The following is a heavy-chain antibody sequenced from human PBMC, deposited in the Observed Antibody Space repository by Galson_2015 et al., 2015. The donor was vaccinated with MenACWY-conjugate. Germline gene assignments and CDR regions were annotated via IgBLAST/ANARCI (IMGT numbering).Heavy chain of an antibody. CDR1: GYSFTSYW. Sequence: QSGAEVTKPGESLKISCKGSGYSFTSYWIGWVRQMPGKGLEWMGIIYPGDSDTRYSPSFQGQVTISADKSISTAYLQWSSLKASDTAMYYCARPTIAAAGIHGARGYFDYWGQGTLVTVSS. CDR2: IYPGDSDT. J-gene: IGHJ4*02. CDR3: ARPTIAAAGIHGARGYFDY. D-gene: IGHD6-13*01. V-gene: IGHV5-51*01.